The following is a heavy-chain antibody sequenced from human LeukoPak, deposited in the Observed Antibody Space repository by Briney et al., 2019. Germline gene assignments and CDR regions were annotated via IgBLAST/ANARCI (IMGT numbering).Heavy chain of an antibody. CDR3: TTVSPYDYGDYWF. Sequence: PGGSLRLSCAASGFTFSNAWMSWVRQAPGKGLEWVGRIKSKTDGGTTDYAAPVKGRFTIPRDDSKNTLYLQMNSLKTEDTAVYYCTTVSPYDYGDYWFWGQGTLVTVSS. D-gene: IGHD4-17*01. V-gene: IGHV3-15*01. J-gene: IGHJ4*02. CDR2: IKSKTDGGTT. CDR1: GFTFSNAW.